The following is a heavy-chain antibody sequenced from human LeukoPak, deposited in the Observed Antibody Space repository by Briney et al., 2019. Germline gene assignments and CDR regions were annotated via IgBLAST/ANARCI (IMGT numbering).Heavy chain of an antibody. D-gene: IGHD3-22*01. J-gene: IGHJ4*02. CDR1: GYTFTGYY. CDR3: ARDLYYDSSGYYYLVYYFDY. CDR2: INPNSGGT. V-gene: IGHV1-2*02. Sequence: ASVKVSCTASGYTFTGYYMHWVRQAPGQGLEWMGWINPNSGGTNYAQKFQGRVTMTRDTSISTAYMELSRLRSDDTAVYYCARDLYYDSSGYYYLVYYFDYWGQGTLVTVSS.